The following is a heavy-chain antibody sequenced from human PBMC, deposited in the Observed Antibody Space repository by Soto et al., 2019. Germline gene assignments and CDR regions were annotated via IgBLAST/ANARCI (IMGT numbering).Heavy chain of an antibody. CDR2: IYSGGST. CDR3: ARRGAAQTLGDAQYYYYGMDV. CDR1: GFTVSSNY. J-gene: IGHJ6*02. V-gene: IGHV3-53*01. Sequence: GGSLRLSCAASGFTVSSNYMSWVRQAPGKGLEWVSVIYSGGSTYYADSVKGRFTISRDNSKNTLYLQMNSLRAEDTAVYYCARRGAAQTLGDAQYYYYGMDVWGQGTTVTVSS. D-gene: IGHD3-10*01.